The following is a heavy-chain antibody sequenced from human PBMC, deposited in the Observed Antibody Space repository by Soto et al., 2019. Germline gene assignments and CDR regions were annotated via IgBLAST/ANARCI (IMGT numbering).Heavy chain of an antibody. V-gene: IGHV4-4*02. Sequence: QVQLQESGPGLVKPSGTLSLTCAVSGGSISSSNWWSWVRQPPGKGLEWIGEIFHNGNTYSNPSLTGQVTMPVDKSKNQFSLNLNSVTAADTAVYYCASRTYAMDVWGQGTTVTVSS. CDR1: GGSISSSNW. J-gene: IGHJ6*02. CDR2: IFHNGNT. CDR3: ASRTYAMDV.